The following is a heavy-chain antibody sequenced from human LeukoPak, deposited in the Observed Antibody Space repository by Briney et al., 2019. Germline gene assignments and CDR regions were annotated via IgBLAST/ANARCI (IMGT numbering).Heavy chain of an antibody. CDR2: INHSGST. D-gene: IGHD6-13*01. Sequence: PSETLSLTCAVYGGSFSDYYWSWIRQPPGKGLEWIGEINHSGSTNYNPSLKSRVTISVDTSKNQFSLKLSSVTAADTAVYYCARDPPEGIAAAGTFNWFDPWGREPWSPSPQ. CDR3: ARDPPEGIAAAGTFNWFDP. CDR1: GGSFSDYY. J-gene: IGHJ5*02. V-gene: IGHV4-34*01.